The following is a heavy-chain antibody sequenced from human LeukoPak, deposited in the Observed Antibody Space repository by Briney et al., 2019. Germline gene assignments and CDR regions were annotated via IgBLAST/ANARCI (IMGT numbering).Heavy chain of an antibody. CDR2: INSDGSST. CDR3: AKESSGYYESDY. CDR1: GFTFSSYW. V-gene: IGHV3-74*01. Sequence: TGGSLRLSCAASGFTFSSYWMHWVRQAPGKGLVWVSRINSDGSSTYYADSVKGRFTISRDNSKNTLYLQMNSLRAEDTAVYYCAKESSGYYESDYWGQGTLVTVSS. D-gene: IGHD3-22*01. J-gene: IGHJ4*02.